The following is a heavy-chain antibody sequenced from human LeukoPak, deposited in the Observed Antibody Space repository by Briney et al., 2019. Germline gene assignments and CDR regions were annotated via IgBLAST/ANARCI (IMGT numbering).Heavy chain of an antibody. V-gene: IGHV1-18*01. CDR1: GYTFTSYG. Sequence: GASVKVSCKASGYTFTSYGIGWVRQAPGQGLEWMGWISAYNGNTNYAQKLQGRVTMTTDTSTSTAYMELRSLRSDDTAVYYCARIAYYYDSSGSALTDDYWGQGTLVTVSS. J-gene: IGHJ4*02. CDR2: ISAYNGNT. CDR3: ARIAYYYDSSGSALTDDY. D-gene: IGHD3-22*01.